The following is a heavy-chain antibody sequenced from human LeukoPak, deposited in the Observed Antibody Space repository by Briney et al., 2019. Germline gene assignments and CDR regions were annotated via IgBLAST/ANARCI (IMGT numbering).Heavy chain of an antibody. CDR1: GGSISSYY. CDR2: IYTSGGT. J-gene: IGHJ4*02. Sequence: SETLSLTCTVSGGSISSYYWSWIRQPPGKGLEWIGYIYTSGGTNYNPSLKSRVTISVDTSKNQFSLKLSSVTAADTAVYYCASGIAAASLTFDYWGQGTLVTVSS. V-gene: IGHV4-4*09. D-gene: IGHD6-13*01. CDR3: ASGIAAASLTFDY.